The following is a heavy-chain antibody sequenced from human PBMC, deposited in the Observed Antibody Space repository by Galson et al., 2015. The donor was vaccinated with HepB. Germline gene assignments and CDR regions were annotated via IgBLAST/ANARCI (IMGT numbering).Heavy chain of an antibody. V-gene: IGHV5-10-1*01. Sequence: QSGAEVKKPGESLRISCKGSGFSFTTYWITWVRQMPGKGLEWMGRIGPSDSYTNYSPSFQGHVTISADKSISTAYLQWGSLKASDTAMYYCARLEGYTHFDYWGQGTLVTVSS. CDR2: IGPSDSYT. J-gene: IGHJ4*02. D-gene: IGHD5-24*01. CDR3: ARLEGYTHFDY. CDR1: GFSFTTYW.